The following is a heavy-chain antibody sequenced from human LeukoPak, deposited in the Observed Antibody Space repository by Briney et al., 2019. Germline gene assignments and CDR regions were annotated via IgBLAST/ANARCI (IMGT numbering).Heavy chain of an antibody. CDR1: GYSFTSYW. CDR3: ARLLGDSEYSRIPAYYMDV. J-gene: IGHJ6*03. CDR2: IYPGDSDT. V-gene: IGHV5-51*01. D-gene: IGHD6-6*01. Sequence: GESLKISCKGSGYSFTSYWIDWVRQMPGKGLEWMGIIYPGDSDTRYSPSFQGQVTISADKSISTAYLQWSSLKASDTAMYYCARLLGDSEYSRIPAYYMDVWGKGTTVTVSS.